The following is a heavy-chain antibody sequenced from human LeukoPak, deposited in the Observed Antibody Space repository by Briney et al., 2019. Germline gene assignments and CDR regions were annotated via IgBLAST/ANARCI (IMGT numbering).Heavy chain of an antibody. CDR3: ARTARPPNS. D-gene: IGHD6-25*01. CDR2: IYYTGVT. Sequence: SETLSLTCTVSGTSITSSYWSWLRQPPGKGLEHIGYIYYTGVTNYSPSLKSRVTMSLDTSKNQFSLRLTSVTAADTAIYYCARTARPPNSWGQGTLVTVSS. CDR1: GTSITSSY. V-gene: IGHV4-59*01. J-gene: IGHJ4*02.